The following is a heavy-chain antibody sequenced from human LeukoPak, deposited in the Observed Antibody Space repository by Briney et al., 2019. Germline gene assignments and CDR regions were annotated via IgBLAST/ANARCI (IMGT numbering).Heavy chain of an antibody. V-gene: IGHV3-7*01. CDR3: VSFYEAY. Sequence: SGGSLRLSCAASGFTFNHFWVSWIRQAPGKGLEWVAYIKKTGSETYYVDSVKGRFTITRDNTRNSLFLQMYSLRAEDTAVYYCVSFYEAYWGRGTLVTVSS. CDR1: GFTFNHFW. CDR2: IKKTGSET. J-gene: IGHJ4*02. D-gene: IGHD2/OR15-2a*01.